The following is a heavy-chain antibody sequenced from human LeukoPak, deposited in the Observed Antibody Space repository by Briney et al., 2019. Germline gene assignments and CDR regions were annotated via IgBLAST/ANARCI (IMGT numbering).Heavy chain of an antibody. CDR2: MNPNSGKP. CDR3: ARTPRETVTYGY. Sequence: ASVKVSRKASVYTFTSYDINLVRQATPQGREWMGWMNPNSGKPGYAHQFQGRVTMTRNTSISTAYMELSSLRSEDTAVYYCARTPRETVTYGYWGQGTLVTVSS. V-gene: IGHV1-8*01. D-gene: IGHD4-17*01. J-gene: IGHJ4*02. CDR1: VYTFTSYD.